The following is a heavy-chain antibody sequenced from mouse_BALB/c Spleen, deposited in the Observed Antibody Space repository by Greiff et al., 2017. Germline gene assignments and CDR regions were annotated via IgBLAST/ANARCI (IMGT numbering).Heavy chain of an antibody. Sequence: QVQLKQSAAELARPGASVKMSCKASGYTFTSYTMHWVKQRPGQGLEWIGYINPSSGYTEYNQKFKDKTTLTADKSSSTAYMQLSSLTSEDSAVYYCARSYDYDDYYAMDYWGQGTSVTVSS. V-gene: IGHV1-4*02. CDR3: ARSYDYDDYYAMDY. J-gene: IGHJ4*01. CDR1: GYTFTSYT. D-gene: IGHD2-4*01. CDR2: INPSSGYT.